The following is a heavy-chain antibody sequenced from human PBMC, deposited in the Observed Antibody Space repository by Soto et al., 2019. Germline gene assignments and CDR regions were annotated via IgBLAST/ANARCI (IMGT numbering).Heavy chain of an antibody. CDR1: GFTFSSYD. J-gene: IGHJ5*02. V-gene: IGHV3-13*01. CDR2: IGTAGDT. CDR3: ARGGHSGVFDP. D-gene: IGHD6-13*01. Sequence: GGSLRLSCAASGFTFSSYDMHWVRQATGKGLEWVSAIGTAGDTYYPGSVKGRFTISRENAKNSLYLQMNSLRAGDTAVYYCARGGHSGVFDPWGQGTLVTVSS.